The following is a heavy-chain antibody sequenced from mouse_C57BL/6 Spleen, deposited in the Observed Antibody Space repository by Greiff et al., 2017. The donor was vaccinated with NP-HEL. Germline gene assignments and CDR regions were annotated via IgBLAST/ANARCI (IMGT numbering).Heavy chain of an antibody. CDR2: IDPEDGET. J-gene: IGHJ2*01. V-gene: IGHV14-2*01. CDR1: GFNIKDYY. Sequence: VQLKQSGAELVKPGASVKLSCTASGFNIKDYYMHWVKQRTEQGLEWIGRIDPEDGETKYALKFQGKATITADTSSNTAYLQLRSLTSEDTAVYYCARDFDYWGQGTTLTVSS. CDR3: ARDFDY.